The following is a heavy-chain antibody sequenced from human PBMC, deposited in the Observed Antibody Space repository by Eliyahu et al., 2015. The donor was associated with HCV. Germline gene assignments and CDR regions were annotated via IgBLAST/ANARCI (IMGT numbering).Heavy chain of an antibody. Sequence: QVELQQWGAGLLKPSETLSLTCAVYGGSFTAYYWGWIRQPPGKGLEWIGEINYRGDTNYNPSLKSRVTTSVDTSKNQFSLKLTSVTAADTAVYYCARAYSSTSYSGLQTHNWFDPWGQGTLVTVSS. D-gene: IGHD6-13*01. CDR2: INYRGDT. J-gene: IGHJ5*02. CDR3: ARAYSSTSYSGLQTHNWFDP. V-gene: IGHV4-34*01. CDR1: GGSFTAYY.